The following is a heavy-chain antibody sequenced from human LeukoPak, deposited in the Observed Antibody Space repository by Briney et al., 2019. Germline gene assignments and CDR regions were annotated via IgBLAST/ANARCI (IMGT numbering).Heavy chain of an antibody. D-gene: IGHD4-17*01. V-gene: IGHV3-30-3*01. CDR3: ARVYGDYARVLYYYYGMDV. J-gene: IGHJ6*02. CDR1: GFTFSSCA. Sequence: GGSLRLSCAASGFTFSSCAMHWVRQAPGKGLEWVAVISYDGSNKYYADSVKGRFTITRDNSKNTLYLQMNSLRAEDTAVYYCARVYGDYARVLYYYYGMDVWGQGTTVTVSS. CDR2: ISYDGSNK.